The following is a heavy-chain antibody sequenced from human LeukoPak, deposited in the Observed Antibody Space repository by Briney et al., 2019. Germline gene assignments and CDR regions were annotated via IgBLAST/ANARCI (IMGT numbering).Heavy chain of an antibody. CDR2: IRSKANSYAT. CDR1: GFTFSGSA. V-gene: IGHV3-73*01. J-gene: IGHJ4*02. D-gene: IGHD6-6*01. CDR3: NRWIAARPFDY. Sequence: GGSLRLSCAASGFTFSGSAMHWVRQASGKGLEWVGRIRSKANSYATAYAASVKGRFTISRDDSKNTAYLQMNSLKTEDTAVYYCNRWIAARPFDYWGQGTLVTVSS.